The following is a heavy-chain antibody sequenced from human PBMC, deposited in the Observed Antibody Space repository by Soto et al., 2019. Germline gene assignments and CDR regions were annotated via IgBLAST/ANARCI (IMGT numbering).Heavy chain of an antibody. CDR2: TYYRSKWYN. CDR1: GDSLSSHNAA. D-gene: IGHD3-10*01. V-gene: IGHV6-1*01. CDR3: ARGLNYYASDSPSYGMDV. J-gene: IGHJ6*02. Sequence: SQTLSLTFAISGDSLSSHNAAWNCISQSPSGGLEWLGRTYYRSKWYNDYAVSVESRITINPDPSKNQFSLQLNSVTAEDTAIYYCARGLNYYASDSPSYGMDVWGQGTTVTVSS.